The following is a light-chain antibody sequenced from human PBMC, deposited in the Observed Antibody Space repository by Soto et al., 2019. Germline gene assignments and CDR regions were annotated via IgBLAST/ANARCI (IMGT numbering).Light chain of an antibody. CDR3: LKDRNYPRT. CDR1: QDIRNE. CDR2: GAS. Sequence: AIQMTQSPSSLSASVGDRVTITCRASQDIRNELGWYQQRPGKAPKALIYGASNLQSGVPSRFSGSGFGTDFNLTISSLQPEDFATYSSLKDRNYPRTFGQGTKVESK. J-gene: IGKJ1*01. V-gene: IGKV1-6*01.